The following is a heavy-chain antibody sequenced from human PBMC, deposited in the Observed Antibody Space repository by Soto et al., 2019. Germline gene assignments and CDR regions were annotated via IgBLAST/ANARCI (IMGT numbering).Heavy chain of an antibody. CDR3: ARVGADSGYGSYGMDV. J-gene: IGHJ6*02. V-gene: IGHV3-21*01. D-gene: IGHD5-12*01. CDR2: ISSSSSYI. Sequence: PGGSLRLSCSASGFTVSSNYMSWIRQAPGKRLEWVSSISSSSSYIYYTASVKGRFTISRDNAKKSLYLQMNRMRAEDTPVYYCARVGADSGYGSYGMDVWGQGTTLIVSS. CDR1: GFTVSSNY.